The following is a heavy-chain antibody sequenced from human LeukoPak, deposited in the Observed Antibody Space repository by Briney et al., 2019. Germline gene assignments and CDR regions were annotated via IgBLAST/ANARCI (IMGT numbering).Heavy chain of an antibody. J-gene: IGHJ4*02. CDR3: ARGAQTYYDKAPVDY. Sequence: PSETLSLTCTVSGGSISSSSYYWGWIRQPPGKGLEWIGSIYYSGSTNYNPSLKSRVTISVDTSKSHFSLKLNSMTAADTAVYYCARGAQTYYDKAPVDYWGQGTLVTVSS. CDR1: GGSISSSSYY. D-gene: IGHD3-22*01. CDR2: IYYSGST. V-gene: IGHV4-39*07.